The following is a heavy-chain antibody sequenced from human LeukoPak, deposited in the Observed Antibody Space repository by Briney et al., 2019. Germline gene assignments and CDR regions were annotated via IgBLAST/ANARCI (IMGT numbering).Heavy chain of an antibody. Sequence: SETLSLTCAVYGGSFSGCYWSWIRQPPGKGLEWIGEINHSGSTNYNPSLKSRVTISVDTSKNQFSLKLSSVTAADTAVYYCASLEGKSDYWGQGTLVTVSS. J-gene: IGHJ4*02. CDR1: GGSFSGCY. V-gene: IGHV4-34*01. CDR2: INHSGST. CDR3: ASLEGKSDY.